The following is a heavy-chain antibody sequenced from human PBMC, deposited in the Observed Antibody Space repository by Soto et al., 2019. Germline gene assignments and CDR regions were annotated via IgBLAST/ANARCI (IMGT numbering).Heavy chain of an antibody. D-gene: IGHD6-13*01. CDR2: IKSKTDGGTA. CDR3: AASVATPGAFDY. Sequence: TGGSLRVSCAASGFSISSAYMIWVRQAPGKGLEWVGRIKSKTDGGTADYAAPVTGRFTISRDESHNTLYLQMSSLKTDDTAVYFCAASVATPGAFDYWGQGILVTVSS. CDR1: GFSISSAY. J-gene: IGHJ4*02. V-gene: IGHV3-15*07.